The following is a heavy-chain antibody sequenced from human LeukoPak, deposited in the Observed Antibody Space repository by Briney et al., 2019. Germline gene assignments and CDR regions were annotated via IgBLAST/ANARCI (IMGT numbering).Heavy chain of an antibody. CDR3: ARGGGGDFWSGYSIGPYYFDY. CDR2: IYYSGST. D-gene: IGHD3-3*01. V-gene: IGHV4-59*01. J-gene: IGHJ4*02. Sequence: PSETLSLTCTVSGGSISSYYWSWIRQPPGKGLEWIGYIYYSGSTNYNPSLKSRVTISVDTSKNQFSLKLSSVTAADTAVYYCARGGGGDFWSGYSIGPYYFDYWGQGTLVTVSS. CDR1: GGSISSYY.